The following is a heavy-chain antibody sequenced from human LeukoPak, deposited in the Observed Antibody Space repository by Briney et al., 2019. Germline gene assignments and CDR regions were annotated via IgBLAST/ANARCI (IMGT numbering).Heavy chain of an antibody. V-gene: IGHV4-59*01. Sequence: SETLSLTCTVSVGSISSYYWSWVRQPPGKGLEWIGYIYYSGSTNYNPSLKSRVTISVDTSKNQFSLKLSSVTAADTAVYYCARGQYPFSVNWYFDLWGRGTLVTVSS. CDR1: VGSISSYY. CDR3: ARGQYPFSVNWYFDL. CDR2: IYYSGST. J-gene: IGHJ2*01. D-gene: IGHD4-11*01.